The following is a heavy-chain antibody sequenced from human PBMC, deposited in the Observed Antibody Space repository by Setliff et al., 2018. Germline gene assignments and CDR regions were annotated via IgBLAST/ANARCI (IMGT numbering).Heavy chain of an antibody. D-gene: IGHD2-15*01. CDR3: GRGGWFAN. V-gene: IGHV3-23*05. CDR1: GFTFTDYA. J-gene: IGHJ5*02. CDR2: IYRGDRST. Sequence: GGSLRLSCVASGFTFTDYAMSWVRQAPGKGLEWVSTIYRGDRSTFYADSVQGRFIISRDDSKNTLYLQMNSVRVEDTAVYYCGRGGWFANWGQGTLVTVSS.